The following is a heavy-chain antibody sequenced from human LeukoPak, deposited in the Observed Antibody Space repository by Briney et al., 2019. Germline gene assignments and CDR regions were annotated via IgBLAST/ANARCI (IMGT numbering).Heavy chain of an antibody. J-gene: IGHJ4*02. Sequence: PGGSLRLSCAASGFTFSSYGMHWVRQAPGKGLEWVAVISYDGSNKYYADSVKGRFTISRDNAKNSLYLQMNSLKTEDTAVYYCTTTQKYYYDSSPSFDYWGQGTLVTVSS. V-gene: IGHV3-30*03. CDR1: GFTFSSYG. CDR2: ISYDGSNK. D-gene: IGHD3-22*01. CDR3: TTTQKYYYDSSPSFDY.